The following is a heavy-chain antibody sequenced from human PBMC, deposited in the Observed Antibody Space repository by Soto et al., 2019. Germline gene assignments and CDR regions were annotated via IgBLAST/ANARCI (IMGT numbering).Heavy chain of an antibody. CDR2: IYYSGST. CDR1: GGSISSYY. J-gene: IGHJ5*02. D-gene: IGHD2-2*01. Sequence: PSETLSLTCTVSGGSISSYYLSWIRQPPGKGLEWIGYIYYSGSTKYNPSLKSRVTISVDTSKNQLSLKLSSVTAADTAVYYCARQSCRSTTCYSWVTWFDPWGQGTLVTVSS. V-gene: IGHV4-59*08. CDR3: ARQSCRSTTCYSWVTWFDP.